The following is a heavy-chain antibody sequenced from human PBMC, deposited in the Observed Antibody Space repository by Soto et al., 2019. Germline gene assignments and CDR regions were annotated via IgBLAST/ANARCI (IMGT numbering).Heavy chain of an antibody. CDR1: GFTFSSYG. Sequence: GGSLRLSCAASGFTFSSYGMHWVRQAPGKGLEWVAVISYDGSNKYYADSVKGRFTISRDNSKNTLYLQMNSLRAEDTAVYYCAKPRAPEFYSSGWYDLDYWGQGTLVTVSS. CDR3: AKPRAPEFYSSGWYDLDY. D-gene: IGHD6-19*01. V-gene: IGHV3-30*18. CDR2: ISYDGSNK. J-gene: IGHJ4*02.